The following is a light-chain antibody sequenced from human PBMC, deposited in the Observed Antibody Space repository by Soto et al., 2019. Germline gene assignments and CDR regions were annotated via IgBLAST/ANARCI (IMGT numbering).Light chain of an antibody. J-gene: IGKJ3*01. V-gene: IGKV4-1*01. Sequence: DIVMTQSPDSLAVSLGERATISCRSSQSLSYNSNNRTRLAWYQQRPGQSPNLLIYWASTRESGVPDRFSGSGFGTDFTLTISSLQAADVAVYYCQQYYIPPLTFGPGTKVDLK. CDR1: QSLSYNSNNRTR. CDR2: WAS. CDR3: QQYYIPPLT.